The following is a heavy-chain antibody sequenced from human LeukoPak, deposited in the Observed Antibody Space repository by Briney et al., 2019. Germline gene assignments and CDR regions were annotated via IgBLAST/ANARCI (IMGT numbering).Heavy chain of an antibody. D-gene: IGHD3-22*01. Sequence: SETLSLTCAVYGGSFSGYYWSWIRQPPGKGLEWIGEINHSGSTNYNPSLKSRVTISVDTSKNKFSLKLSSVTAADTAVYYCARDSNWGDSYYYDSSGYANAFDICGAGTMVTVSS. V-gene: IGHV4-34*01. CDR2: INHSGST. CDR3: ARDSNWGDSYYYDSSGYANAFDI. J-gene: IGHJ3*02. CDR1: GGSFSGYY.